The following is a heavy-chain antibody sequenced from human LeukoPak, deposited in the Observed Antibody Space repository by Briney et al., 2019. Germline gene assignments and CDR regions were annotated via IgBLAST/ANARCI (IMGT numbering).Heavy chain of an antibody. CDR1: GYTFAGYY. Sequence: ASVKVSCKASGYTFAGYYMHWVRQAPGQGLEWMGWINLNSGGTNYAQKFQGRVTVTRDTSISTAYMELSRLRSDDTAVYYCAIVTGPGDAFDIWGQGTMVTVSS. CDR3: AIVTGPGDAFDI. V-gene: IGHV1-2*02. CDR2: INLNSGGT. D-gene: IGHD3-9*01. J-gene: IGHJ3*02.